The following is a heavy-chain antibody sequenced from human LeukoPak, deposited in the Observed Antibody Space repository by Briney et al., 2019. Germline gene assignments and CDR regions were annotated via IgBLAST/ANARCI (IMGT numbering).Heavy chain of an antibody. V-gene: IGHV1-18*01. CDR2: ISAYNGNT. CDR3: ARDEKRYCSGGSCYTAFYY. Sequence: SVKVSCKASGYTFTSYGISWVRQAPGQGLEWMGWISAYNGNTNYAQKLQGRVTMTTDTSTSTAYMELRSLRSDDTAVYYCARDEKRYCSGGSCYTAFYYWGQGTLVTVSS. CDR1: GYTFTSYG. D-gene: IGHD2-15*01. J-gene: IGHJ4*02.